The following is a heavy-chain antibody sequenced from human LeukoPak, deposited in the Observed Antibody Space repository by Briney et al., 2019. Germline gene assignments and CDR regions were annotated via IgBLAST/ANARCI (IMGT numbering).Heavy chain of an antibody. Sequence: SETLSLTCTVPGGSITDYYWSWIRQPPGKRLEWIGYIYYSGSTNYNPSLKSRITISLDTSKNQFSLKLSSVTAADTAVYYCARGNGLFDSWGQGSLVTVSS. J-gene: IGHJ4*02. CDR1: GGSITDYY. V-gene: IGHV4-59*01. D-gene: IGHD2-8*01. CDR3: ARGNGLFDS. CDR2: IYYSGST.